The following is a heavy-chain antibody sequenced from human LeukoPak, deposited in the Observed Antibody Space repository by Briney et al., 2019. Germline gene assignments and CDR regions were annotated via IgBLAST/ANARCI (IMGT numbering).Heavy chain of an antibody. V-gene: IGHV4-34*01. CDR3: ARDGYNFQTRAYDAFDI. CDR1: GGSFSGYY. Sequence: SETLSLTCAVYGGSFSGYYWSWIRQPPGKGLEWIGEINHSGSTNYNPSLKSRVTISVDTSKNQFSLKLSSVTAADTAVYYCARDGYNFQTRAYDAFDIWGQGTMVTVSS. J-gene: IGHJ3*02. D-gene: IGHD5-24*01. CDR2: INHSGST.